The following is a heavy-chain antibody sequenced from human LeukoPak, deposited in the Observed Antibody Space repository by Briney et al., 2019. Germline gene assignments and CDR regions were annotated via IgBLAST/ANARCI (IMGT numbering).Heavy chain of an antibody. CDR1: GYTFTSYA. V-gene: IGHV1-3*01. CDR2: INAGNGNT. Sequence: ASVKVSCKASGYTFTSYAMHWVRQAPGQRLEWMGWINAGNGNTKYSQKFQGRVTITRDTSASTAYMELSSLRSEDTAVYYCARMMIGDYGSGSYSDYWGQGTLVTVSS. D-gene: IGHD3-10*01. J-gene: IGHJ4*02. CDR3: ARMMIGDYGSGSYSDY.